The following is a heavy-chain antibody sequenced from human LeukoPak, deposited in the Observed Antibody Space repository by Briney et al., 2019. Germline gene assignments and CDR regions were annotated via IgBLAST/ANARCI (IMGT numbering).Heavy chain of an antibody. D-gene: IGHD3-10*01. CDR2: INPNSGGT. CDR3: ARAYGSGSSYHPDY. J-gene: IGHJ4*02. CDR1: GYTFTAYY. V-gene: IGHV1-2*02. Sequence: ASVKVSCKASGYTFTAYYMHWVRQAPGQGLEWMGWINPNSGGTNSSQKFQDRVTLTRDTSISTAYMELGSLRSNDTAIYYCARAYGSGSSYHPDYWGQGTLVTVSS.